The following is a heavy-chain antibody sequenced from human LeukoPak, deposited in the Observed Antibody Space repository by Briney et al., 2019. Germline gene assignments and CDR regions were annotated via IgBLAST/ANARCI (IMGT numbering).Heavy chain of an antibody. D-gene: IGHD3-22*01. J-gene: IGHJ2*01. CDR2: ISYSGTT. Sequence: PSETLSLTCTVSGASITSGPYYWGWIRQPPGMGLEWIGSISYSGTTYYHPSLKSRVTISVDTSKNQFSLRLNSVTAADTAVYYCIPYYYDSSRRWYFDLWGRGTLVTVSS. CDR3: IPYYYDSSRRWYFDL. CDR1: GASITSGPYY. V-gene: IGHV4-39*01.